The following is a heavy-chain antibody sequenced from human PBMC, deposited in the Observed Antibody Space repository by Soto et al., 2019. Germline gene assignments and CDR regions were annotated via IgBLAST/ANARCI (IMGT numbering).Heavy chain of an antibody. CDR1: GFTFSTYW. CDR3: ARDSLGYCTSTSCYWSGDY. CDR2: IKQDGSEK. J-gene: IGHJ4*02. Sequence: GGSLRLSCSASGFTFSTYWMSWVRQAPGKGLEWVANIKQDGSEKYYVDSVKGRFTISRDNAKNSLYLQMNSLRAEDTAVYYCARDSLGYCTSTSCYWSGDYWGQGTLVTVSS. D-gene: IGHD2-2*01. V-gene: IGHV3-7*03.